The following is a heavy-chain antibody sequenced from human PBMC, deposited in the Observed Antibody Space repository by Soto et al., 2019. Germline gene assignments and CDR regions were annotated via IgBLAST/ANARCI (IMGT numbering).Heavy chain of an antibody. CDR3: ARNLEADILTLYYYGMDV. Sequence: QVQLQESGPGLVKPSGTLSLTCAVSGGSISSSNWWSWVRQPPGKGLEWIGEIYHSGSTNYNPSLKSRVTISVDKSKNQFSLKLSSVTAADTAVYYCARNLEADILTLYYYGMDVWGQGTTVTVSS. CDR2: IYHSGST. V-gene: IGHV4-4*02. J-gene: IGHJ6*02. D-gene: IGHD3-9*01. CDR1: GGSISSSNW.